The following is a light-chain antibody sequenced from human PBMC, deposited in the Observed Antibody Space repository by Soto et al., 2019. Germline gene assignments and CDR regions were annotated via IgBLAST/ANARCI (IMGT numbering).Light chain of an antibody. Sequence: QSVLTQPASVSGSPGQSITISCTGTSSDVGGYNYVSWYQQHPGKAPKLMIYEVSNRPSGVSNRFSGSKSGNTASLTISGLQAEDEADYYCSPYTSRSTLYVFGTGTKVT. CDR1: SSDVGGYNY. V-gene: IGLV2-14*01. CDR2: EVS. CDR3: SPYTSRSTLYV. J-gene: IGLJ1*01.